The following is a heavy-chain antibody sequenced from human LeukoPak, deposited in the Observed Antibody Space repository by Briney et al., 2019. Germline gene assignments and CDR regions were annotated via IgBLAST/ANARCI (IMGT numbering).Heavy chain of an antibody. V-gene: IGHV3-21*04. J-gene: IGHJ4*02. CDR1: GFTFSTYS. CDR2: ISSSSSYI. Sequence: GSLRLSCAASGFTFSTYSMNWVRQAPGKGLEWVSSISSSSSYIYYADSVKGRFAISRDSSKNTLYLQMNSLRVEDTAVYYCAKASTNWGKFYLDYWGQGTLVTVSS. D-gene: IGHD7-27*01. CDR3: AKASTNWGKFYLDY.